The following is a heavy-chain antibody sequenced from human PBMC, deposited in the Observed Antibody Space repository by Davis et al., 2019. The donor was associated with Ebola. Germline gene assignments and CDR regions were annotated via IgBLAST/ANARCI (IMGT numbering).Heavy chain of an antibody. Sequence: MPSETLSLTCAVSGGPTSSSNWWSWVRQPPGKGLEWIGEIYHSGSTNYNPSLKSRVTISVDKSKNQFSLKLSSVTAADTAVYYCAREMITFGGVPRWFDPWGPGTLVTVSS. D-gene: IGHD3-16*01. CDR3: AREMITFGGVPRWFDP. V-gene: IGHV4-4*02. CDR2: IYHSGST. J-gene: IGHJ5*02. CDR1: GGPTSSSNW.